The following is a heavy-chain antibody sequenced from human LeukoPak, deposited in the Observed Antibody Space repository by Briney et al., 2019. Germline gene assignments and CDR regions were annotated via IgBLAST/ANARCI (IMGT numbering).Heavy chain of an antibody. CDR1: GGSISSYY. J-gene: IGHJ3*02. Sequence: SETLSLTCTVSGGSISSYYWSWIWQPAGKGLEWIGRIYTSGSTNYNPSLKSRVTMSVDTSKNQFSLKLSSVTAADTAVYYCARDRSSTSWDAFDIWGQGTMVTVSS. CDR2: IYTSGST. D-gene: IGHD2-2*01. V-gene: IGHV4-4*07. CDR3: ARDRSSTSWDAFDI.